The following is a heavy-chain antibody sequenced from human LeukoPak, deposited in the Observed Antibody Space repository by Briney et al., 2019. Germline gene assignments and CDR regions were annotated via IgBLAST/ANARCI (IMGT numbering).Heavy chain of an antibody. CDR2: ISAYNGNT. CDR1: GYTFTSYG. CDR3: ARTLDIVVVPAAIWTDAFDI. J-gene: IGHJ3*02. Sequence: ASVKVSCKASGYTFTSYGISWVRQAPGQGLEWMGWISAYNGNTNYAQKLQGRVTMTTDTSTSTAYMELRSLRSDDTAVYYCARTLDIVVVPAAIWTDAFDIWGQGTMVTVSS. D-gene: IGHD2-2*02. V-gene: IGHV1-18*01.